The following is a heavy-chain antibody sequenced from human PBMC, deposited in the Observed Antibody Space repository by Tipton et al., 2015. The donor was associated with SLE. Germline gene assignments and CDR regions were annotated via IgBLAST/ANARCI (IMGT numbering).Heavy chain of an antibody. Sequence: SLRLSCAASGFTFSNYAMNWVRQAPGKGLEWVAVISYDGYNKYYAGSVKGRFTISKDNSKSTLYVQMNSLRAEDTAVYYCARELLPLYGMDVWGQGTTVTVSS. CDR3: ARELLPLYGMDV. J-gene: IGHJ6*02. D-gene: IGHD2-21*02. CDR1: GFTFSNYA. CDR2: ISYDGYNK. V-gene: IGHV3-30*04.